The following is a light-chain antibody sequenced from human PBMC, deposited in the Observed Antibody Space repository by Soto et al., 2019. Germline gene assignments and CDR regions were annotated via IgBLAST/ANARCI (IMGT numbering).Light chain of an antibody. J-gene: IGKJ4*02. CDR2: DAS. CDR3: QLRRYSPPLT. Sequence: EVVLTQSPVTLALSPGERATLSCRTSQSVDIYVAWYQQKPGQAPRLLIYDASNRATGIPARFSGSGSGTAFTLTISSREPEDFSVYYCQLRRYSPPLTFGGGTKVEIK. V-gene: IGKV3-11*01. CDR1: QSVDIY.